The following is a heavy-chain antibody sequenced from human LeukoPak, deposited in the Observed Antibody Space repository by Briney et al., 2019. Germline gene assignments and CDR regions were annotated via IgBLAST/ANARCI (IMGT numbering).Heavy chain of an antibody. CDR3: AKDPNGDYVGAFDM. CDR2: IPVGGDPT. V-gene: IGHV3-23*01. CDR1: GLTFSRYA. Sequence: PGGSLRLSCAASGLTFSRYAMTWVRQAPGKGLEWVSSIPVGGDPTYYADSVRGRFTVSRDNSKSSLYLQMNGLRAEDTALYYCAKDPNGDYVGAFDMWGQGTMVTVSS. D-gene: IGHD4-17*01. J-gene: IGHJ3*02.